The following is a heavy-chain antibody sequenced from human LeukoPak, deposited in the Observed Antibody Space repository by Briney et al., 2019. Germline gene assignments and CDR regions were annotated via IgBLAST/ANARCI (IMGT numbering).Heavy chain of an antibody. V-gene: IGHV3-21*01. CDR1: GFTFSSYS. CDR3: AREPVWFGDRNLDY. Sequence: PGGSLRLSCAASGFTFSSYSMNWVRQAPGKGLEWVSSISSSSSYIYYADSVKGRFTISRDNAKNSLYLQMNSLRAEDTAVYYCAREPVWFGDRNLDYWGQGTLVTVSS. J-gene: IGHJ4*02. D-gene: IGHD3-10*01. CDR2: ISSSSSYI.